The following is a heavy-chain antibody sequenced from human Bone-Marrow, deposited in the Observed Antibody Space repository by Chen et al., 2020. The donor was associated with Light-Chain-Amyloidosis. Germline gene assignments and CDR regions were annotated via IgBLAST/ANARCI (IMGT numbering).Heavy chain of an antibody. CDR2: ISHSGNT. Sequence: QLQLQESGPGLVKPSETLSLTCTVSGGSISSSSYSWGWIRQRPGESLEWIGIISHSGNTHYNPSLKSRVTISVDASKNQFSLKLNSVTAADTAVYYCAGDHDFWGCFYNWGQGTLVTVSS. J-gene: IGHJ4*02. D-gene: IGHD3-3*01. CDR3: AGDHDFWGCFYN. CDR1: GGSISSSSYS. V-gene: IGHV4-39*01.